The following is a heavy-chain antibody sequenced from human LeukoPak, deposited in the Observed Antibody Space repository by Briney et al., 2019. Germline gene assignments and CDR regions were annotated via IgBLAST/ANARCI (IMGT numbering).Heavy chain of an antibody. CDR3: AKDHTRGYSYGYPDY. CDR1: GFTFSSYG. V-gene: IGHV3-33*06. CDR2: IWYDGTNK. Sequence: GGSLRLSCAASGFTFSSYGMHWVRQAPGKGLEWVAVIWYDGTNKYYADSVKGRFTISRDNSKNTLYLQMNSLRAEDTAVYFCAKDHTRGYSYGYPDYWGQGTLVTVSS. J-gene: IGHJ4*02. D-gene: IGHD5-18*01.